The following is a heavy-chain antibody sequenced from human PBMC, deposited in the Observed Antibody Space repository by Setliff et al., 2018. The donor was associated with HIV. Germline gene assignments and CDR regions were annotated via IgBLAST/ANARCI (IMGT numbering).Heavy chain of an antibody. CDR2: INHNKSS. D-gene: IGHD2-2*01. CDR3: ARQKKSSSWSPNDY. Sequence: PSETLSLTCAVYGESLSDYYWSWISQPPGRGLEWIGEINHNKSSDYNPSLKSRVTMSVDKSKNQFSLKVKSVTAADTAVYYCARQKKSSSWSPNDYWSQGTLVTV. J-gene: IGHJ4*02. V-gene: IGHV4-34*01. CDR1: GESLSDYY.